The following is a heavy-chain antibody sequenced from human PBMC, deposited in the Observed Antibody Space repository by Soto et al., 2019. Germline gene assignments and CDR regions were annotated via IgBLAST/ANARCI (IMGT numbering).Heavy chain of an antibody. D-gene: IGHD1-7*01. CDR1: EFTFSSYW. CDR3: AREELTF. Sequence: GGSLRLSCVASEFTFSSYWMHWVRQAPGKGLVWLSRISRDGSDTRYADSVKGRFTISRDNTKNTVYLQINSLTADDTAVYYCAREELTFWGQGTLVTVSS. CDR2: ISRDGSDT. J-gene: IGHJ4*02. V-gene: IGHV3-74*01.